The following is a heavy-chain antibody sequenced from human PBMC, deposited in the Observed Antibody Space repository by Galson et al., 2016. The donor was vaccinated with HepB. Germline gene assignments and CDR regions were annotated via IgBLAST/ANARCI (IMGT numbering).Heavy chain of an antibody. CDR2: ITWNSNNI. D-gene: IGHD2-2*01. J-gene: IGHJ6*02. V-gene: IGHV3-9*01. Sequence: SLRLSCAASGFSFSEYAMHWVRQAPGQGLEWVSGITWNSNNIDYADSVKGRFTISRYNAKSTLYLEMNSLRGEDTAWYYCAKAVGGSRHCDSTTCGFYIAIDVWGHGTTVTVSS. CDR3: AKAVGGSRHCDSTTCGFYIAIDV. CDR1: GFSFSEYA.